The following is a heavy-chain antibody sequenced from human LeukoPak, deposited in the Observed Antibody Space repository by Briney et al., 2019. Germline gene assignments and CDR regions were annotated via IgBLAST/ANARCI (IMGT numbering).Heavy chain of an antibody. CDR1: GFTFSSYG. CDR2: IRYDGSNK. CDR3: AKALHPPGQWLVFDAFDI. D-gene: IGHD6-19*01. V-gene: IGHV3-30*02. Sequence: GGSLRLSCAASGFTFSSYGMHWVRQAPGKGLEWVAFIRYDGSNKYYADSVKGRFTISRDNSKNTLYLQMNSLRAEDTAVYYCAKALHPPGQWLVFDAFDIWGQGTMVTVSS. J-gene: IGHJ3*02.